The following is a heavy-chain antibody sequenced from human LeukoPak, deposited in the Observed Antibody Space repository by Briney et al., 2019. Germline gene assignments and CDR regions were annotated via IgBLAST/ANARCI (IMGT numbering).Heavy chain of an antibody. D-gene: IGHD2-8*01. J-gene: IGHJ4*02. CDR3: AQEPRTSRTMAY. CDR2: ISGDGGST. V-gene: IGHV3-43*02. CDR1: GFTFDAYA. Sequence: GGSLRLSCAASGFTFDAYATHCVRQAPGKGLDCVSFISGDGGSTYYADSVKGRFTISRDNSKNSLYLRMNSLRTEDTALYYCAQEPRTSRTMAYWGQGTLVTGSS.